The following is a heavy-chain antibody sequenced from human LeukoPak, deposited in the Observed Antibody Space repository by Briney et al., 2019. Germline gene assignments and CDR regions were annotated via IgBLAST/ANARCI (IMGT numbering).Heavy chain of an antibody. Sequence: GGSLRLSCAVSGFTFSDAWMSWVRQAPGKGLEWVGLIRSKTAGGTTDYSASVKGRFTISRDDSKNTLYLQMNRLTTEDTAVYYCTSAAYGDFWGGFYWGQGTLVTVSS. CDR3: TSAAYGDFWGGFY. CDR2: IRSKTAGGTT. D-gene: IGHD4-17*01. J-gene: IGHJ4*02. V-gene: IGHV3-15*01. CDR1: GFTFSDAW.